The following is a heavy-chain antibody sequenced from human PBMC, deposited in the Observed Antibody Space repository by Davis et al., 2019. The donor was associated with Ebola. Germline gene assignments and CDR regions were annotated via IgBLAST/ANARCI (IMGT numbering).Heavy chain of an antibody. CDR1: GGTFSSYA. CDR3: ARDKEGLSYYYYGMDV. V-gene: IGHV1-46*01. J-gene: IGHJ6*02. CDR2: INPSGGST. D-gene: IGHD3-3*01. Sequence: ASVKVSCKASGGTFSSYAISWVRQAPGQGLEWMGIINPSGGSTSYAQKFQGRVTMTRDTSTSTVYMELSSLRSEDTAVYYCARDKEGLSYYYYGMDVWGQGTTVTVSS.